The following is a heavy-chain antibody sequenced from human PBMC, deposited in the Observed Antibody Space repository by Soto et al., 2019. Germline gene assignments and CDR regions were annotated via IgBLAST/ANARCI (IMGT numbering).Heavy chain of an antibody. D-gene: IGHD2-8*01. Sequence: QITLKESGPTLVKPTQTLTLTCTFSGFSLSTSGVGVGWIRQPPGKALEWLALIYWDDDKRYSPSLKSRLTITKDTSKNPVVLTMTNMDPVDTATYYCAHSDCTNGVCYTYFDYWGQGTLVTVSS. J-gene: IGHJ4*02. CDR1: GFSLSTSGVG. CDR3: AHSDCTNGVCYTYFDY. V-gene: IGHV2-5*02. CDR2: IYWDDDK.